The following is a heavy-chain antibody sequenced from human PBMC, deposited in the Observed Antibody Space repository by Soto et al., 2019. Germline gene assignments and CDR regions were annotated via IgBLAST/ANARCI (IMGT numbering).Heavy chain of an antibody. CDR1: GFTFTSYG. CDR3: ARDANPDAFDI. J-gene: IGHJ3*02. Sequence: ASVKVSCKASGFTFTSYGISWVRQAPGQGLEWMGWISAYNVNTNYAQKLQGRVTMTTDTSTSTAYMELRSLRYDDTAVYYCARDANPDAFDIWGQGTMVTVSS. V-gene: IGHV1-18*01. CDR2: ISAYNVNT.